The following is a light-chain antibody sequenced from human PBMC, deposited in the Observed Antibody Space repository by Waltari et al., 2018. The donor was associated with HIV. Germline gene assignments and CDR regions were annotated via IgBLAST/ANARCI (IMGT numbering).Light chain of an antibody. CDR2: AVS. CDR3: SSYTNTNIS. CDR1: SSDVGTYNY. Sequence: QSALTQPASVSGSPGQSITISCTGPSSDVGTYNYVSWYQQHPGRAPKLIIYAVSTRPSVISDRFSGSTSDNAASLTIAALQSEDEADYYCSSYTNTNISFGGGTKLTVL. V-gene: IGLV2-14*01. J-gene: IGLJ2*01.